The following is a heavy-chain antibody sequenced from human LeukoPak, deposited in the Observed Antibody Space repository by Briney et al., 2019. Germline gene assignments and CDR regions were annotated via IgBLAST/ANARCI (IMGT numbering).Heavy chain of an antibody. CDR2: IYYGGST. J-gene: IGHJ4*02. V-gene: IGHV4-59*01. D-gene: IGHD6-13*01. CDR3: ASWIAAAGTLDY. Sequence: PSETLSLTCTVSGGSISSYYWSWIRQPPGKGLEWIGYIYYGGSTNYNPSLKSRVTISVDTSKNQFSLKLSSVTAADTAVYYCASWIAAAGTLDYWGQGTLVTVSS. CDR1: GGSISSYY.